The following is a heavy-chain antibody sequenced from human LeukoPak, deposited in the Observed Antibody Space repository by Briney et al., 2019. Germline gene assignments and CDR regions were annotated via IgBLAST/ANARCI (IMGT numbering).Heavy chain of an antibody. J-gene: IGHJ4*02. CDR1: GFTFSDYY. CDR2: ISSSGSTI. CDR3: ARSVHDYGDYVVDY. Sequence: GGSLRLSCAASGFTFSDYYMSWIRQAPGKGLEWVSYISSSGSTIYYADSVKGRFTISRDNAKNSLYLQMDSLRAEDTAVYYCARSVHDYGDYVVDYWGQGTLVTVSS. D-gene: IGHD4-17*01. V-gene: IGHV3-11*04.